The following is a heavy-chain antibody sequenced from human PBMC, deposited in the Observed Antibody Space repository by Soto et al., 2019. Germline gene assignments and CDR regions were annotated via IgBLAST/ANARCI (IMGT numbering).Heavy chain of an antibody. CDR1: GRTFNNHA. J-gene: IGHJ5*02. Sequence: QVQLVPAGAVVKTPGASVKVSCKSSGRTFNNHAINGVRQAPGQGLEWMGGIIPIFGTSKYAQKFQGRVTITADESTRTAYMELSRLRSEDTDVYSCVRGTRRAMATMLRDKWVDPWGQGTLVTVSP. CDR2: IIPIFGTS. CDR3: VRGTRRAMATMLRDKWVDP. V-gene: IGHV1-69*01. D-gene: IGHD5-12*01.